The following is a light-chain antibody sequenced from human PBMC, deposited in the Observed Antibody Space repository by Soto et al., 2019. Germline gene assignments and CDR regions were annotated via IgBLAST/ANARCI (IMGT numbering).Light chain of an antibody. CDR1: SSDVGGYNY. Sequence: QSALTQPPSASGSPGQSVTISCTGTSSDVGGYNYVSWYQQHPGKAPKLMIYEVSKRPSGVPDRFSGSKSGNTASLTVSGLQAEDEADYYCSSYAGSNTVLFGGGTTRTVL. J-gene: IGLJ2*01. V-gene: IGLV2-8*01. CDR3: SSYAGSNTVL. CDR2: EVS.